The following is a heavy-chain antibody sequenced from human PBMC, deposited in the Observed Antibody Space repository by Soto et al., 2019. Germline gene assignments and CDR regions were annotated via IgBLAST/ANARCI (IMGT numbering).Heavy chain of an antibody. Sequence: DVQLVESGGGLVQPGGSLRLSCAASGFYITNYWMTWVRQAPGKGPEWVANIKEDGSLKFYVDSVRGRFTLSRDNAKNSVYLGMSRLRAEDTDVYSCVRDSYTAHWHTAGEDYWGQGTLVTVSS. V-gene: IGHV3-7*01. CDR3: VRDSYTAHWHTAGEDY. CDR1: GFYITNYW. J-gene: IGHJ4*02. CDR2: IKEDGSLK. D-gene: IGHD2-2*02.